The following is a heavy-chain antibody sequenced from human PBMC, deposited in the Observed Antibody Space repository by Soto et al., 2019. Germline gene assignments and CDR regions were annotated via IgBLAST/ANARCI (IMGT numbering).Heavy chain of an antibody. V-gene: IGHV1-18*01. CDR3: ARAVCYGEPNDKNWFDP. Sequence: ASVKVSCKASGYTFTSYGISWVRQAPGQGLEWMGWISAYNGNTNYAQKLQGRVTMTTDTSTSTAYMELRSLRSDDTAVYYCARAVCYGEPNDKNWFDPWGQGTLVTVSS. D-gene: IGHD4-17*01. J-gene: IGHJ5*02. CDR1: GYTFTSYG. CDR2: ISAYNGNT.